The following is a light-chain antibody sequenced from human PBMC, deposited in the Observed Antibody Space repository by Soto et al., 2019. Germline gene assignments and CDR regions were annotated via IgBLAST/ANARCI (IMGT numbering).Light chain of an antibody. CDR1: QSVSCN. J-gene: IGKJ4*01. CDR2: VAS. Sequence: EIVMTQSPATLSVSPGDRATLSCRPSQSVSCNLAWYQQKPGQTPKLLIYVASTRTTGIPASCSASGSGTEFTLTICSLQSEAFAVYYCQQYNVWPLTLGGGTKVQFK. V-gene: IGKV3-15*01. CDR3: QQYNVWPLT.